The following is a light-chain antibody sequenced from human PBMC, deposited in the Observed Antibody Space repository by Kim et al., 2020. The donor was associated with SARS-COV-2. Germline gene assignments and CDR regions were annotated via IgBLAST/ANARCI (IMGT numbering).Light chain of an antibody. CDR2: EVS. CDR1: SSDIGSYDR. V-gene: IGLV2-18*02. CDR3: SSYTTSSTLV. Sequence: QSALTQPPTVSGSPGQSVTISCTGTSSDIGSYDRVSWYQQSPGTAPKLIIYEVSNRPSGVPGRFSGSKSGNTASLTISGLQAEDEADYYCSSYTTSSTLVFGGGTQLTVL. J-gene: IGLJ2*01.